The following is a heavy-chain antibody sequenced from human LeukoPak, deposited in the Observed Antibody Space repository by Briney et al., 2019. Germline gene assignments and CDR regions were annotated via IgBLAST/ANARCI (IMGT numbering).Heavy chain of an antibody. V-gene: IGHV3-48*02. J-gene: IGHJ6*03. CDR2: ISSSSSTI. CDR3: ARGGCYSCYYYYMDV. CDR1: GFTFSSYS. Sequence: GGSLRLSCAASGFTFSSYSMNWVRQAPGKGLEWVSYISSSSSTIHYADSVKGRFTISRDNAKNSLYLQMNSLRDEDTAVYYCARGGCYSCYYYYMDVWGKGTTATVSS. D-gene: IGHD2-15*01.